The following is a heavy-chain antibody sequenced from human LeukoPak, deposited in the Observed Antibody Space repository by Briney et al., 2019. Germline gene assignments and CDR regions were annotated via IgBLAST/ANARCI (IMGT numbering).Heavy chain of an antibody. J-gene: IGHJ4*02. V-gene: IGHV3-74*01. D-gene: IGHD2-15*01. Sequence: PGGSLRLSCAASGFTFSSYWMHWVRQAPGKGLVWVSRINSDGSSTSYADSVKGRFTISRDNAKNTLYLQMDSLGAEDTAVYYCAKDHCGGGSCSGNPGYWGPGTLVTVSS. CDR3: AKDHCGGGSCSGNPGY. CDR2: INSDGSST. CDR1: GFTFSSYW.